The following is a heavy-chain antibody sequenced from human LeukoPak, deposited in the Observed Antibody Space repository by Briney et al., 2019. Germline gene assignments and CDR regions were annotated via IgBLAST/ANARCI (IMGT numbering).Heavy chain of an antibody. CDR2: IKKDGSEK. Sequence: TGGPLRLSCAASGFTFSSYWMSWVRQAPGKGLEWVANIKKDGSEKYYVDSVKGRFTISRDNAKTSLYLQMNSLRAEDTAVYYCARDLSGVTGYTYGRGIDYWGQGTLVTVSS. D-gene: IGHD5-18*01. CDR3: ARDLSGVTGYTYGRGIDY. CDR1: GFTFSSYW. J-gene: IGHJ4*02. V-gene: IGHV3-7*01.